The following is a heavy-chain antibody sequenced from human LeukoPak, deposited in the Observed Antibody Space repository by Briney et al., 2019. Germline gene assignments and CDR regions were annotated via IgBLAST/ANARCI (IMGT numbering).Heavy chain of an antibody. CDR2: ISSSSSYI. Sequence: PGGSLRLSCAASGFTFSSYSMNWVRQAPGKGLEWVSSISSSSSYIYYADSVKGRFTISRDNAKNSLYLQMNSLRAEDTAVYYCARSYSRVAPFDYWGQGTLVTVSS. J-gene: IGHJ4*02. V-gene: IGHV3-21*01. CDR1: GFTFSSYS. D-gene: IGHD3-22*01. CDR3: ARSYSRVAPFDY.